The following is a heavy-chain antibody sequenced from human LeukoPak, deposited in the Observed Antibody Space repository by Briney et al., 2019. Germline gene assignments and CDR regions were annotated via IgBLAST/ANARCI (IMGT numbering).Heavy chain of an antibody. D-gene: IGHD3-22*01. J-gene: IGHJ4*02. Sequence: GGSLRLSCAASGFTFSSYAMSWVRQAPGKGLEWVSAISGSGDKTYYADSVKGRFTISRDNSRFTVHLQMNSLRAEDTAVYYCARDRPHSYYYDSSGSPGDWGQGTLVTVSS. CDR3: ARDRPHSYYYDSSGSPGD. V-gene: IGHV3-23*01. CDR1: GFTFSSYA. CDR2: ISGSGDKT.